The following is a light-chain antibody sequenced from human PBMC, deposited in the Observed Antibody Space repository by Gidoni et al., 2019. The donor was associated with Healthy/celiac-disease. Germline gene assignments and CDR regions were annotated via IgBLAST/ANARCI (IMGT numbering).Light chain of an antibody. CDR1: HSVSSSY. V-gene: IGKV3-20*01. CDR3: QQYGSSPET. J-gene: IGKJ1*01. CDR2: GAS. Sequence: EIVLTQSPGTLSLSPGERETLSCRSSHSVSSSYLAWYQQKPGQAPRLLIYGASSRDTGIPDRFSGSGSGTDFTLTISRLEPEDLAVYYCQQYGSSPETFGQGTKVEIK.